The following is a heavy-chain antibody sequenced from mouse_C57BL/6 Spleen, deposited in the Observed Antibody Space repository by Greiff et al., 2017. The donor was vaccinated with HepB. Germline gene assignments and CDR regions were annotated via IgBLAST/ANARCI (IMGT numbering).Heavy chain of an antibody. D-gene: IGHD4-1*01. Sequence: VQLQQSGPELVKPGASVKISCKASGYAFSSSWMNWVKQRPGKGLEWIGRIYPGDGDTNYNGKFKGKATLTADKSSSTAYMQLSSLTSEDSAVYFCAREELGRMDYWGQGTTLTVSS. V-gene: IGHV1-82*01. CDR2: IYPGDGDT. CDR1: GYAFSSSW. CDR3: AREELGRMDY. J-gene: IGHJ2*01.